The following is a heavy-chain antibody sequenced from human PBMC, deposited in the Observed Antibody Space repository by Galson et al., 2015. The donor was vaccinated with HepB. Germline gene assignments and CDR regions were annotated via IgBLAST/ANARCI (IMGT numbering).Heavy chain of an antibody. Sequence: QSGAEVKKPGESLRISCKGSGYSFTSHWISWVRQMPGKGLEWMGRIDPSDSYTNYSPSFQGHVTISADKSINTAYLQWSSLKASDTAMYYCASLALSSSPYYYYMDVWGKGTTVTVSS. V-gene: IGHV5-10-1*01. D-gene: IGHD6-6*01. CDR1: GYSFTSHW. CDR3: ASLALSSSPYYYYMDV. J-gene: IGHJ6*03. CDR2: IDPSDSYT.